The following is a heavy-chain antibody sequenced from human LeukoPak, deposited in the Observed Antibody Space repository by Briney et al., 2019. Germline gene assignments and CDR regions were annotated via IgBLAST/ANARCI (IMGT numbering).Heavy chain of an antibody. CDR1: GYSISSGYY. D-gene: IGHD6-19*01. CDR3: AREGYSSEIDY. V-gene: IGHV4-38-2*02. Sequence: SETLSLTCSVSGYSISSGYYWGWIRQPPGKGLEWIGNIYHSGSTYYNPSLKSRVTISVDTSQNQFSLKLSSVTAADTAAYYCAREGYSSEIDYWGQGTLVTVST. CDR2: IYHSGST. J-gene: IGHJ4*02.